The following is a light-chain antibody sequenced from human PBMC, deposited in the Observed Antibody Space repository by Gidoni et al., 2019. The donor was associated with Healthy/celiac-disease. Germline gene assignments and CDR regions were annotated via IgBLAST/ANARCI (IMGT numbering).Light chain of an antibody. Sequence: DIVMTQSPLSLPVTPGEPASISGRSSQSLLHSNGYNYLDWYLQKPGQSPQLLIYLVSNRASGVPDRFSGSGSGTDFTLKISRVEAEDVGVYYCMQALQTPRTFGQGTKLEIK. CDR2: LVS. V-gene: IGKV2-28*01. CDR1: QSLLHSNGYNY. CDR3: MQALQTPRT. J-gene: IGKJ2*01.